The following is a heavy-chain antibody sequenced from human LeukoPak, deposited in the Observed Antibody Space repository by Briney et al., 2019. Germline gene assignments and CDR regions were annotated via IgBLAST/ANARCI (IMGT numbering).Heavy chain of an antibody. D-gene: IGHD2-21*02. J-gene: IGHJ3*02. CDR1: GFTFSSYE. Sequence: PGGSLRLSCAASGFTFSSYEMNWVRQAPGKGLEWVSYISSSGSTIDYADSVKGRFTISRDNAKSSLYLQINSLRAEDTAVYYCSRDRSDCGGDCYSADDAFDIWGQGTMVTVSS. V-gene: IGHV3-48*03. CDR3: SRDRSDCGGDCYSADDAFDI. CDR2: ISSSGSTI.